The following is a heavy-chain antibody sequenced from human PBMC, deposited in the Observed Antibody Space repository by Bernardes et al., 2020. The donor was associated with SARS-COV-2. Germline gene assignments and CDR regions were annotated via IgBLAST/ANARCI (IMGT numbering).Heavy chain of an antibody. Sequence: GGSLRLSCAASGFSLDPYSMNWVRQPPGKGLEWVSYIGSSSTTIYYADFVKGRFTIARDNGKNSLYLQMAGLIAEDTAVYYCASSSRRIFIASVPEGYNYAMDGWEQGTTVTDSS. J-gene: IGHJ6*01. D-gene: IGHD2-15*01. CDR2: IGSSSTTI. CDR1: GFSLDPYS. CDR3: ASSSRRIFIASVPEGYNYAMDG. V-gene: IGHV3-48*01.